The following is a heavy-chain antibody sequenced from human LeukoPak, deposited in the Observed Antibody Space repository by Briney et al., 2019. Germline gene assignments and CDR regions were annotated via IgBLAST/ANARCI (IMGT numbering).Heavy chain of an antibody. CDR2: MNPNSGNT. CDR3: ARDSATIAARPYYYYYYMDV. Sequence: ASVKVSCKASGYTFTSYDINWVRQATGQGLEWMGWMNPNSGNTGYAQKFQGRVTMTRDTSISTAYMELSSLRSEDTAVYYCARDSATIAARPYYYYYYMDVWGKGTTVTVSS. CDR1: GYTFTSYD. J-gene: IGHJ6*03. V-gene: IGHV1-8*01. D-gene: IGHD6-6*01.